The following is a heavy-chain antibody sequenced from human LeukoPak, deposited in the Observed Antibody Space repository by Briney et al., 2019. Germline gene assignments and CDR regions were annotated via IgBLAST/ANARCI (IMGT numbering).Heavy chain of an antibody. Sequence: NPGGSLRLSCAASGFTFSDYSINWVRQTPRKGLEWVSCISGSGSYIYYADSVKGRFTISRDNAKNSLHLQVNSLRAEDTAVYYCVRERFHGSGAPKFDFWGQGTLVTVSS. CDR3: VRERFHGSGAPKFDF. V-gene: IGHV3-21*06. J-gene: IGHJ4*02. D-gene: IGHD3-10*01. CDR2: ISGSGSYI. CDR1: GFTFSDYS.